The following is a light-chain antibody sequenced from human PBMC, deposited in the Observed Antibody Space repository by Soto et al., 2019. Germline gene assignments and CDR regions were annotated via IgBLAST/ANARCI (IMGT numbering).Light chain of an antibody. CDR1: SSDVGGYNY. CDR2: EVS. V-gene: IGLV2-14*01. Sequence: QSALTQPASVSGSPGQSITISCTGTSSDVGGYNYVSWYQQHPGKAPKLMIYEVSNRPSGVSNRFSGSKSGNTASLTISGLQAEDEADYYGNSYRGSNTLVFGTGTKLTVL. CDR3: NSYRGSNTLV. J-gene: IGLJ1*01.